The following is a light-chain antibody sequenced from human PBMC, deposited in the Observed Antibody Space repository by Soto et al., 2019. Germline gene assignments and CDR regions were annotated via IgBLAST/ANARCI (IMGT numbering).Light chain of an antibody. CDR3: QSYDSSLSGSV. CDR1: SSNIGAGYD. V-gene: IGLV1-40*01. CDR2: GNS. J-gene: IGLJ3*02. Sequence: QSVLTQPPSVSGAPGQRVTISCTGRSSNIGAGYDVHWYQQLPGTAAKLLIYGNSNRPSGVPDRFSGSKSGTSASLAITGLQAEDEADYYCQSYDSSLSGSVFGGGTKVTVL.